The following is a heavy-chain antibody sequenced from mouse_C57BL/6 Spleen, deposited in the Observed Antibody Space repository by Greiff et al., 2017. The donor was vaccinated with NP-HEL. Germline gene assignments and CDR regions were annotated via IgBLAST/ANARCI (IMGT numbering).Heavy chain of an antibody. V-gene: IGHV14-3*01. CDR3: AIGTTVVAYYAMDY. D-gene: IGHD1-1*01. CDR1: GFNIKNTY. J-gene: IGHJ4*01. Sequence: EVKLQESVAELVRPGASVKLSCTASGFNIKNTYMHWVKQRPEQGLEWIGRIDPANGNTKYAPKFQGKATITADTSSNTAYLQLSSLTSEDTAIYYGAIGTTVVAYYAMDYWGQGTSVTVSS. CDR2: IDPANGNT.